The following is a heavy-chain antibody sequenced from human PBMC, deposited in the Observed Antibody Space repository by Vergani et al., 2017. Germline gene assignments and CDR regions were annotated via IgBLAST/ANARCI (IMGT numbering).Heavy chain of an antibody. CDR1: GFTFSSYA. D-gene: IGHD3-10*01. V-gene: IGHV3-23*01. Sequence: EVQLLESGGGLVQPGGSLRLSCAASGFTFSSYAMSWVRQAPGKGREWVSAISGRGSSTYYADSVKGGSTIAIDNSKNTLYLQMNSLRAEDTAVYYCAKDTGGFGELRDAYWGQGTLVTVSS. J-gene: IGHJ4*02. CDR2: ISGRGSST. CDR3: AKDTGGFGELRDAY.